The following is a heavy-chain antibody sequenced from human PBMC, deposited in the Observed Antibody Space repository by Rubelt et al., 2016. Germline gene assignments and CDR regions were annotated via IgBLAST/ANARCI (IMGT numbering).Heavy chain of an antibody. V-gene: IGHV4-30-4*07. CDR3: ARANYYDSSGRASEAFD. J-gene: IGHJ1*01. CDR1: GGSISSGGYS. CDR2: IYYSGST. Sequence: QVQLQESGPGLVKPSGTLSLTCAVSGGSISSGGYSWSWIRQPPGKGLEWIGYIYYSGSTYYNPSLKSRVTISVDTSKNQFSLKLSSVTAADTAVYYCARANYYDSSGRASEAFDWGQGTLVTVSS. D-gene: IGHD3-22*01.